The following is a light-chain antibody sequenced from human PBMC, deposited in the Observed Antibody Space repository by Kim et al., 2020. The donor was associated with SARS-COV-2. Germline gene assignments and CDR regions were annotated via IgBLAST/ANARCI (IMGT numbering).Light chain of an antibody. CDR3: NSYTSSSTWV. Sequence: QSALTQPASVSGSPGQSITISCTGTSSDVGAYNYVSWYQQHPGKAPKVLIYDVSKRPSGVSNRFSGSKSGNTASLTISGLQAEDEADYYCNSYTSSSTWVFGGGTKVTVL. V-gene: IGLV2-14*01. CDR1: SSDVGAYNY. CDR2: DVS. J-gene: IGLJ3*02.